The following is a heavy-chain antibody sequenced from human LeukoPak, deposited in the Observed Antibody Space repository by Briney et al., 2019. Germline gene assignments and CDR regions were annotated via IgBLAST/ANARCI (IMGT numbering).Heavy chain of an antibody. CDR3: ARVQDIVVVVAATPRSDAFDI. Sequence: GGSLRLSCAASGFTFSDYYMSWIRQAPGKGLEWVSYISSSGSTIYYADSVKGRFTISRDNAKNSLYLQMNSLRAEDTAVYYCARVQDIVVVVAATPRSDAFDIWGQGTMVTVSS. D-gene: IGHD2-15*01. CDR1: GFTFSDYY. J-gene: IGHJ3*02. CDR2: ISSSGSTI. V-gene: IGHV3-11*04.